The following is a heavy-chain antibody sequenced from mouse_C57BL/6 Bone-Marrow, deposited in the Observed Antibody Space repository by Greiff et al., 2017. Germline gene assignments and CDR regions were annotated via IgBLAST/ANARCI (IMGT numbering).Heavy chain of an antibody. D-gene: IGHD1-1*01. CDR2: ISSGGSYT. CDR1: GFTFSSYG. J-gene: IGHJ3*01. V-gene: IGHV5-6*01. Sequence: EVKLVEPGGDLVKPGGSLKLSCAASGFTFSSYGMSWVRQTPDQRLEWVATISSGGSYTYYPDSVKGRFTISRDNAKNTLYLQLRSLKAEDTSMYYCARPSSDGYAYWDQGTLVTVTA. CDR3: ARPSSDGYAY.